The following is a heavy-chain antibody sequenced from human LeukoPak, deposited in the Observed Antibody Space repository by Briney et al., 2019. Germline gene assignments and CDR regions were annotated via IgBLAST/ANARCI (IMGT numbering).Heavy chain of an antibody. CDR1: GYTFTTYY. CDR3: ARGGGFGGVIVYYFDY. V-gene: IGHV1-46*01. Sequence: ASVKVSCKASGYTFTTYYMHCVRQAPGQGLEWMGIINPSDGSTSYAQKFQGRVTMTRDTSTSTVYMELSSLRSEDTAVYYCARGGGFGGVIVYYFDYWGQGTLVTVSS. D-gene: IGHD3-16*02. CDR2: INPSDGST. J-gene: IGHJ4*02.